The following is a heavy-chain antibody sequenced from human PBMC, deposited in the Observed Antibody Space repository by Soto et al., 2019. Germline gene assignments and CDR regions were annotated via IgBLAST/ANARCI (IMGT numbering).Heavy chain of an antibody. CDR3: ARDSYGSVPEGNWFDP. J-gene: IGHJ5*02. Sequence: QVQLVQSGAEVKKPGASVKVSCKASGYTFTGYYMHWVRQAPGQGLEWMGWINPNSGGTNYAQKFQGWVTMTRDTSISTAYMELSRLRSDDTAVYYCARDSYGSVPEGNWFDPWGQGTLVTVSS. CDR1: GYTFTGYY. D-gene: IGHD3-10*01. CDR2: INPNSGGT. V-gene: IGHV1-2*04.